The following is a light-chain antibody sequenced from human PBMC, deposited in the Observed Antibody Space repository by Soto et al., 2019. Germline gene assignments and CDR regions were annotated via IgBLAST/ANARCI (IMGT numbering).Light chain of an antibody. Sequence: QSALTQPASVSGSPGQSVTISCTGASSDVGAYEHVSWYQQHPGRAPKLILYDVNNRPSGVSNHFSGSKSGNTASPVISGPQAYGEADYYCSSYSTTNILVFRSGTKLTDL. V-gene: IGLV2-14*03. CDR3: SSYSTTNILV. CDR2: DVN. CDR1: SSDVGAYEH. J-gene: IGLJ1*01.